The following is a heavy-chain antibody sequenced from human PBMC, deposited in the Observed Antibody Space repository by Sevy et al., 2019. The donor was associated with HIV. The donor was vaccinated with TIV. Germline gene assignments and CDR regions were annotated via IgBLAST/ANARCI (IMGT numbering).Heavy chain of an antibody. V-gene: IGHV3-13*01. J-gene: IGHJ5*02. CDR1: GFTFSSYD. CDR2: IGTAGDT. Sequence: GGSLRLSCAASGFTFSSYDMHWVRQATGKGLEWVSAIGTAGDTYYPGSVKGRFTITRENAKNSLYIKMNSLRAGDTAVYYCARGIMITFGGVIENWFDPWGQGTLVTVSS. CDR3: ARGIMITFGGVIENWFDP. D-gene: IGHD3-16*02.